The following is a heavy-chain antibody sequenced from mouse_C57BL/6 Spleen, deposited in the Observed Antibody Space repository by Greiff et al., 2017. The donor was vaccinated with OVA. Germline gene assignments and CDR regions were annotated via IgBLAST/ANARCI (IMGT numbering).Heavy chain of an antibody. V-gene: IGHV1-52*01. D-gene: IGHD2-1*01. CDR1: GYTFTSYW. Sequence: VQLQQPGAELVRPGSSVKLSCKASGYTFTSYWLHWVKQRPIQGLEWIGNIDPSDSDTHYNQKFKDKATLTVDKSSSTAYMQLSSLTSEDSAVYSFARWDGNYYFDYWGQGTTLTVSS. J-gene: IGHJ2*01. CDR3: ARWDGNYYFDY. CDR2: IDPSDSDT.